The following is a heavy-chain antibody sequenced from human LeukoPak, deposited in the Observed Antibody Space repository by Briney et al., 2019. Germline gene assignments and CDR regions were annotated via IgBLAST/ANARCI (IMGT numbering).Heavy chain of an antibody. CDR2: ISGSGGST. J-gene: IGHJ5*02. V-gene: IGHV3-23*01. CDR1: GFTFSSYA. D-gene: IGHD2-15*01. CDR3: AKCRRLLVVAANRNWFDP. Sequence: GGSLRLSCAASGFTFSSYAMSWVRQAPGKGLEWVSAISGSGGSTYYADSVKGRFTISRDNSKNTLYLQMNSLRAEDTAVYCCAKCRRLLVVAANRNWFDPWGQGTLVTVSS.